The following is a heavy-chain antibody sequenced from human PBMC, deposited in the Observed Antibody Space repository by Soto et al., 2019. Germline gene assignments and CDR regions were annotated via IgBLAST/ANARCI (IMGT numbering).Heavy chain of an antibody. D-gene: IGHD3-9*01. Sequence: QLQLQESGPGLVKPSETLSLTCSVSGYSINSDNYYWGWIRQPPGTGLEWIGSIYYRGNTYYNPSLKTRVTISLDKSTSQFSLNLNAVTAADSAVYFCARLEGLATISYYFAYWGQGTLVTVSS. V-gene: IGHV4-39*01. CDR3: ARLEGLATISYYFAY. CDR1: GYSINSDNYY. CDR2: IYYRGNT. J-gene: IGHJ4*02.